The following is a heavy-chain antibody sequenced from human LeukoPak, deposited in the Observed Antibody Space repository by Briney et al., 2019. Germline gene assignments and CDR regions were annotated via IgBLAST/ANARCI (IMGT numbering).Heavy chain of an antibody. D-gene: IGHD2-8*01. J-gene: IGHJ4*02. CDR3: AKDTEGVRGNFLFEY. CDR2: ISADHAT. Sequence: GGSLRLSCAASGFTFSHYPMSWVRQAPGKGLEWVAAISADHATYDADSMKGRFTISRDNSKNTLYLQMNGLRAEDTAVYYCAKDTEGVRGNFLFEYWGQGTLVTVSS. V-gene: IGHV3-23*01. CDR1: GFTFSHYP.